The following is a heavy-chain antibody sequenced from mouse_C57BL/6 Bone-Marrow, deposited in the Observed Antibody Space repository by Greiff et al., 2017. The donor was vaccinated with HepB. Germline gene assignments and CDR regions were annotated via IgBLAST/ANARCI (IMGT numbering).Heavy chain of an antibody. CDR3: TLCDYDWFAY. D-gene: IGHD2-4*01. V-gene: IGHV1-5*01. Sequence: EVQLQQSGTVLARPGASVKMSCKTSGYTFTSYWMHWVKQRPGQGLEWIGAIYPGNSDTSYNQKFKGKAKLTAVTSASTAYMELSSLTNEDSAVYYCTLCDYDWFAYWGQGTLVTVSA. CDR1: GYTFTSYW. CDR2: IYPGNSDT. J-gene: IGHJ3*01.